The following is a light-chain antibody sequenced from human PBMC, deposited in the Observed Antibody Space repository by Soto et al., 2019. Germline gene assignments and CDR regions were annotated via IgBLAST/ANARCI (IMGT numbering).Light chain of an antibody. CDR2: GAS. CDR1: QGVTTN. V-gene: IGKV3-15*01. Sequence: ELVMTQSPATLSVSPGERPTLPCRASQGVTTNLAWYQQKPGQAPRLLIYGASTRATGIPARFSGSGSGTEFTLTISSLQSEDFAVYYCQQYNNWPPLTFGGGTKVEIK. CDR3: QQYNNWPPLT. J-gene: IGKJ4*01.